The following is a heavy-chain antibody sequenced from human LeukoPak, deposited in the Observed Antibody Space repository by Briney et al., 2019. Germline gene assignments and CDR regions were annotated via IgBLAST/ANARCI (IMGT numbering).Heavy chain of an antibody. CDR1: GGSIGSYY. Sequence: SETLSLTCTVSGGSIGSYYWHWIRRPPGKGLEWIGYIYFTGSTNYNPSLKSRVTISVDTSKNQFSLKLNSVTAADTAIYYCARSTYSSSQWDYWGQGTLVTVFS. CDR3: ARSTYSSSQWDY. D-gene: IGHD6-13*01. CDR2: IYFTGST. V-gene: IGHV4-59*01. J-gene: IGHJ4*02.